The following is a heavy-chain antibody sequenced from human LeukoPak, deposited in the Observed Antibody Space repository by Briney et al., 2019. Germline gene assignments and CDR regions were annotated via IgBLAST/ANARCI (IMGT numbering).Heavy chain of an antibody. J-gene: IGHJ4*02. CDR1: GYTFTSYD. D-gene: IGHD3-10*01. CDR2: MNPNSNT. CDR3: ARVYGSGSGPRQLAH. Sequence: GASVKVSCKASGYTFTSYDINWVRQATGQGLEWMGWMNPNSNTGYAQKFQGRVTMTRNTSISTAYMELSSLRSEDTAVYYCARVYGSGSGPRQLAHWGRGTLVTVSS. V-gene: IGHV1-8*01.